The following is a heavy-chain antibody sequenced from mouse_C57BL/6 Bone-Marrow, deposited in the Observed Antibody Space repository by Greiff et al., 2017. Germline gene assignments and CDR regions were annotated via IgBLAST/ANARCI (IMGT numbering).Heavy chain of an antibody. J-gene: IGHJ3*01. CDR1: GYTFTDYY. Sequence: EVQLQPSGPELVKPGASVKISCKASGYTFTDYYMNWVKQSHGKSLEWIGDINTNNGGTSYNQKVKGEATLTVDKSSRTAYMELCRLTSEYSAVYCCATGGSSFAYWGQGTLVTVSA. CDR3: ATGGSSFAY. D-gene: IGHD1-1*01. V-gene: IGHV1-26*01. CDR2: INTNNGGT.